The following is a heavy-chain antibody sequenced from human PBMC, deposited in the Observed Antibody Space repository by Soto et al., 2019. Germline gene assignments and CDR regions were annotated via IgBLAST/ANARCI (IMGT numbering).Heavy chain of an antibody. V-gene: IGHV3-11*01. D-gene: IGHD4-17*01. CDR2: ISSRDNTI. CDR3: TRSPTVVPLFDY. Sequence: GGSLRLSCAASGFTFSDFYMTWIRQAPGKGLEWVSYISSRDNTIYYADSVKGRFTISRDNAKNSLYLQMSSLRAEDTAVYYCTRSPTVVPLFDYWGQGTLVTVSS. CDR1: GFTFSDFY. J-gene: IGHJ4*02.